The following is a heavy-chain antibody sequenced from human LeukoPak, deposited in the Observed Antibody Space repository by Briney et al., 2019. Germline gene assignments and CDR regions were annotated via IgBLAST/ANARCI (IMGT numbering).Heavy chain of an antibody. J-gene: IGHJ4*02. Sequence: PGGSLKLSCAASGSTFSGSAMHWVRQASGKGLEWFSRIRSKANSYATAYAASVKGRFTISRDDSKNTAYLQMNSLKTEDTAVYYCTMIGFDYWGQGTLVTVSS. D-gene: IGHD3-22*01. CDR1: GSTFSGSA. CDR2: IRSKANSYAT. V-gene: IGHV3-73*01. CDR3: TMIGFDY.